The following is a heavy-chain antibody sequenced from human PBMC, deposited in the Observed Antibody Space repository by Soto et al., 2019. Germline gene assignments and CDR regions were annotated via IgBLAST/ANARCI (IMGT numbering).Heavy chain of an antibody. D-gene: IGHD4-17*01. CDR2: ISGSGGST. Sequence: PGGSLRLSCAASGFTVSSNYMSWVRQAPGKGLEWVSAISGSGGSTYYADSVKGRFTISRDNSKNTLYLQMNSLRAEDTAVYYCAKDQTTVGHFDYWGQGTLVTVSS. J-gene: IGHJ4*02. V-gene: IGHV3-23*01. CDR1: GFTVSSNY. CDR3: AKDQTTVGHFDY.